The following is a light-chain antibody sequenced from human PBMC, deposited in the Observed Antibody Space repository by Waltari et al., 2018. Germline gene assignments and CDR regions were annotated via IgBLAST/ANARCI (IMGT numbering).Light chain of an antibody. CDR1: QSVLYSSNHKTY. J-gene: IGKJ3*01. CDR2: WAS. V-gene: IGKV4-1*01. Sequence: DIVMTQSPDSLAVSLGERATINCKSSQSVLYSSNHKTYLSWYQQKPGQPPKLRIYWASTRESGVPDRFSGSGSGTDFTLNISSLQAEDVAVYYCQQYYSTPFTFGPGTKVDIK. CDR3: QQYYSTPFT.